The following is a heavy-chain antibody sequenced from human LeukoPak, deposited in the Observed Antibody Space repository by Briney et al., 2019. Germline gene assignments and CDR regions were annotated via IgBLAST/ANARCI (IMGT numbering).Heavy chain of an antibody. CDR2: IRYDGSNK. CDR3: AKDMERIAVAGFDY. J-gene: IGHJ4*02. D-gene: IGHD6-19*01. V-gene: IGHV3-30*02. Sequence: GGSLRLSCAASGFTFSSYGMHWVRQAPGKGLEWVAFIRYDGSNKYYADSVKGRFTISRDNSKTTLYLQMNNLRAEDTAVYYCAKDMERIAVAGFDYWGQGTLVTVSS. CDR1: GFTFSSYG.